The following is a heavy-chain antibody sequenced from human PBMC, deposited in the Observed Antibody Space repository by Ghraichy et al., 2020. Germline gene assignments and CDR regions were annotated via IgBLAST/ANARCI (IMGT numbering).Heavy chain of an antibody. CDR2: INHSGST. D-gene: IGHD6-13*01. CDR3: ARGIAASDY. V-gene: IGHV4-34*01. J-gene: IGHJ4*02. Sequence: SETLSLTCAVYGGSFSGYYWSWIRQPPGKGLEWIGEINHSGSTNYNPSLKSRVTISVDTSKNQFSLKLSSVTAADTAVYYCARGIAASDYWGQGTLVTVSS. CDR1: GGSFSGYY.